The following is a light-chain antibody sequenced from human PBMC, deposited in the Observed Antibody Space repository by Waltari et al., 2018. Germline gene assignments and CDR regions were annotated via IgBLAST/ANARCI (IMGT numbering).Light chain of an antibody. CDR1: QSINRA. J-gene: IGKJ1*01. V-gene: IGKV3-20*01. CDR3: QHYVRLPAT. Sequence: IVLTQSPGTLSSSPGERVTLSCRASQSINRALAWYQQKPGQAPRPLIYGASIRATGIPDRVSGSGSGTDFTLTISSLEPEDFAVYFCQHYVRLPATFGQGTKVEIK. CDR2: GAS.